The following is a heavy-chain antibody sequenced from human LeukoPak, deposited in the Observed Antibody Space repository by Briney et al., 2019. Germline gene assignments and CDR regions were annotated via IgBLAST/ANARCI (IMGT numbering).Heavy chain of an antibody. CDR1: GITFSSYA. V-gene: IGHV3-23*01. Sequence: GGSLRLSCAASGITFSSYAMNWVRQAPGKGLEWVSSISGGGSDTYYADSVKGRFTISRDNSKNTLYLQMNSLRAEDTAVYYCAKVRPYWYCDLWGRGSLVTVSS. CDR2: ISGGGSDT. J-gene: IGHJ2*01. CDR3: AKVRPYWYCDL.